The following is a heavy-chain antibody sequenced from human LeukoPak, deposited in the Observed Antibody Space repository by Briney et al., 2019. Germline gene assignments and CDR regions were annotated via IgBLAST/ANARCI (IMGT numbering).Heavy chain of an antibody. CDR1: GFTFSSYG. J-gene: IGHJ4*02. Sequence: HPGGSPRLSCAASGFTFSSYGMHWVRQAPGKGLEGVAVIWYDGSNKYYADSVKGRFTISRDNSKNTLYLQMNSLRAEDTAVYYCARDTLGYFDYWGQGTLVTVSS. CDR3: ARDTLGYFDY. V-gene: IGHV3-33*01. CDR2: IWYDGSNK.